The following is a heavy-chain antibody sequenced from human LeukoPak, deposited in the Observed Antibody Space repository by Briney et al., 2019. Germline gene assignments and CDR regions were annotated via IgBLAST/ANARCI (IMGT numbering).Heavy chain of an antibody. CDR3: ARDGVGGLYYFDY. J-gene: IGHJ4*02. CDR2: IYYSGST. CDR1: GGSISRGDYY. Sequence: PSQTLSLTCTVSGGSISRGDYYWRWIRQPPGKGLEWIGYIYYSGSTYYDPSLKSRVTISVDTSKNQFSLKLSSVTAADTAVYYCARDGVGGLYYFDYWGQGTLVTVSS. V-gene: IGHV4-30-4*01. D-gene: IGHD4-23*01.